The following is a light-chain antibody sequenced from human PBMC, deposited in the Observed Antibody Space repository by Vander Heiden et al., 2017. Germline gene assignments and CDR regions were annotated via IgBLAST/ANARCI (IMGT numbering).Light chain of an antibody. CDR1: QSVSSN. CDR3: QQYNNWPLYT. J-gene: IGKJ2*01. CDR2: GAS. Sequence: ELVMTQSPATLPVPPGERATSSCRASQSVSSNLAWYQQKPGQAPRLLIYGASTRATGIPARFSSSGSGTEFTLTISSLQSEDFAVYYCQQYNNWPLYTFGQGTKLEIK. V-gene: IGKV3-15*01.